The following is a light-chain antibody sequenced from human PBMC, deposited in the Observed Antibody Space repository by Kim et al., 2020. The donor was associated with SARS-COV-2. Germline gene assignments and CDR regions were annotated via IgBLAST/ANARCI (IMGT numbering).Light chain of an antibody. CDR2: AAS. J-gene: IGKJ1*01. V-gene: IGKV3-20*01. CDR1: QSVSNNY. Sequence: PPGERGTLPSRARQSVSNNYLAWYQQNPGQAPRLLIYAASSRATGIPDRFSGGGSGTDFTLTISRLEPEDFAVYYCQQHGSSPWAFGQGTKVDIK. CDR3: QQHGSSPWA.